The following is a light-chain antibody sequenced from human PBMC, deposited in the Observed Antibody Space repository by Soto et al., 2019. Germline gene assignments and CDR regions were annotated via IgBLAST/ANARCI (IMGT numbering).Light chain of an antibody. V-gene: IGKV1-39*01. Sequence: DIQMTQSPSSLSASVGDRVTITCRASQSISSYLNWYQQKPGKAPKLLIYAASSLQSGVPSRFSGSGSWTYFTLTISSLQPEDFATYYCQQSYRTPGTFGQGTKVEIK. CDR3: QQSYRTPGT. CDR2: AAS. J-gene: IGKJ1*01. CDR1: QSISSY.